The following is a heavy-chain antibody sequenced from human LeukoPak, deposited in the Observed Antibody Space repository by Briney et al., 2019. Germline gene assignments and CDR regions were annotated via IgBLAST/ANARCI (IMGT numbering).Heavy chain of an antibody. D-gene: IGHD3-10*01. CDR2: ISGSGGST. J-gene: IGHJ4*02. V-gene: IGHV3-23*01. CDR1: GITLSNYG. Sequence: GGSLRLSCAVSGITLSNYGMIWVRQAPGKGLEWVAGISGSGGSTNYADFVRGRFTISRDNRKNTLYLQMNSLRAEDTAVYFCAKRGVVIRVILVGFHKEAYYFDSWGQGALVTVSS. CDR3: AKRGVVIRVILVGFHKEAYYFDS.